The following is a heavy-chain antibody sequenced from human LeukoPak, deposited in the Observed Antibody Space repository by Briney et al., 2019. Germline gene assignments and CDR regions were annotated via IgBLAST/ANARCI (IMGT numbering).Heavy chain of an antibody. CDR1: GGSVSSNHYY. Sequence: SETLSLTCTVSGGSVSSNHYYWSWIRQPPGRGLEWIAYIFYSGNTNYNPSLKGRVTISVDTSKNQFSLKLSSVTAADTAVYYCARIHRLNWFDPWGQGTLVTVSS. CDR3: ARIHRLNWFDP. V-gene: IGHV4-61*01. D-gene: IGHD2-21*02. J-gene: IGHJ5*02. CDR2: IFYSGNT.